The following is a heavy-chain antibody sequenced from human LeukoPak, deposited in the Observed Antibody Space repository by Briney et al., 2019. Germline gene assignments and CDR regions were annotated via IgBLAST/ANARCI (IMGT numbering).Heavy chain of an antibody. V-gene: IGHV3-23*01. CDR3: AKDYSTIAAAANPLFDY. CDR2: ITGSGDTT. Sequence: PGGSLRLSCAASGFTFSSYAMTWVRQAPGKGLEWVSGITGSGDTTFYADSVKGRFTISRDNSKNTLFLQMHSLRAEDTAVYYCAKDYSTIAAAANPLFDYWGQGGLVTVSS. J-gene: IGHJ4*02. CDR1: GFTFSSYA. D-gene: IGHD6-13*01.